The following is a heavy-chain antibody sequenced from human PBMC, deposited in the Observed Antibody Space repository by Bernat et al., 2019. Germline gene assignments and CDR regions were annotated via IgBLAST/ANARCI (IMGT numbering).Heavy chain of an antibody. CDR3: AKGTSGAGDFDY. J-gene: IGHJ4*02. CDR1: GYTFSKSG. D-gene: IGHD6-19*01. CDR2: IWGDGSKK. Sequence: QVQLVESGGGVVQAGRSLRLSCAASGYTFSKSGMHWVRQVPGKGLGWVAVIWGDGSKKFYAESVKGRFSIAKDDSKNTLYLQMNSLTAEDTAVYYCAKGTSGAGDFDYWGQGALVTVSS. V-gene: IGHV3-33*06.